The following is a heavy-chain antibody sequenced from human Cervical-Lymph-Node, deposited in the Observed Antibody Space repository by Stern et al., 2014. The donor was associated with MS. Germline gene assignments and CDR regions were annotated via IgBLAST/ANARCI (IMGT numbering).Heavy chain of an antibody. V-gene: IGHV4-39*01. CDR2: IYYSGTT. D-gene: IGHD5-12*01. CDR3: ARHDGWLPHY. J-gene: IGHJ4*02. Sequence: QLQLQESGPGLVKPSETLSLTCSVSGGSISSSTYYWGWIRQPPGKGLEWIGSIYYSGTTYYNPSLKSRVTIDTSTNQFSLGLTSVTAADTAVYYCARHDGWLPHYWSQGTLVTVSS. CDR1: GGSISSSTYY.